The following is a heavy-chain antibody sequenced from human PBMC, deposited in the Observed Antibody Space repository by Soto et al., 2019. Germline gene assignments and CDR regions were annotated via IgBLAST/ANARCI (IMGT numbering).Heavy chain of an antibody. Sequence: GGSLRLSCAASGFTFSIYSMHWVRQAPGKGLEWVSYISPDTTSMHYADSVKGRFTISKDIAKNSLYLQMNSLRAEDTAIYYCARDGSYNVDYWGQGTLVTVSS. J-gene: IGHJ4*02. CDR1: GFTFSIYS. D-gene: IGHD3-9*01. CDR2: ISPDTTSM. V-gene: IGHV3-48*01. CDR3: ARDGSYNVDY.